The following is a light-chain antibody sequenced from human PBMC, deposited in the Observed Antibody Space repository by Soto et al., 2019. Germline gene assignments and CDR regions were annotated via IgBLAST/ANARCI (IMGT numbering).Light chain of an antibody. CDR3: QQYDNWPYT. V-gene: IGKV3-15*01. CDR2: GAS. Sequence: EIVMTQSPATLSVSPGERATLSCRASQSVSSDLAWYQQKPGQAPRLLIYGASTRATGIPARFSASGSGTEFTLAISSLQSEDFATYYCQQYDNWPYTFGQGTKLEIK. CDR1: QSVSSD. J-gene: IGKJ2*01.